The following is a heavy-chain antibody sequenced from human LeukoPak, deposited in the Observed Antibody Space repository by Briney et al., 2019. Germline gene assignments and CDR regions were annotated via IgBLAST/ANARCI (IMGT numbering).Heavy chain of an antibody. CDR3: ASGSSGYSNTWFDP. CDR1: GGSFSGYY. CDR2: IKHSGST. Sequence: SETLSLTCAVYGGSFSGYYWSWIRQPPGKGLEWIGEIKHSGSTNYNPSLKSRVTISVDRSKNQFSLKLSSVTAAGTAVYYCASGSSGYSNTWFDPWGQGTLVTVSS. D-gene: IGHD3-22*01. V-gene: IGHV4-34*01. J-gene: IGHJ5*02.